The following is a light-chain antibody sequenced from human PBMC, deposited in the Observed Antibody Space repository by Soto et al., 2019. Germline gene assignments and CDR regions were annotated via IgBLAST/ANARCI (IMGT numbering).Light chain of an antibody. Sequence: QSALTQPASVSGSPGQSITISCTGTSSDVGSDNLVSWYQQHPGKAPKLMIYEVSKRPSGVSNRFSGSKSGNTASLTISGLQAEDEAEYYCCSYAGSSTLVFGGGTKLTVL. J-gene: IGLJ2*01. CDR2: EVS. CDR1: SSDVGSDNL. V-gene: IGLV2-23*02. CDR3: CSYAGSSTLV.